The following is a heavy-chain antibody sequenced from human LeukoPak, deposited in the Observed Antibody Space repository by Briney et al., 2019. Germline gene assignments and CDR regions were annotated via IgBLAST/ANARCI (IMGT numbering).Heavy chain of an antibody. CDR2: ISSNGGST. V-gene: IGHV3-64*01. J-gene: IGHJ4*02. Sequence: GGSLRLSCAASGFTFSSYAMHWVRQAPGKGLEYVSAISSNGGSTYYANSVKGRFTISRDNSKNTLYLQMGSLRAEDMAVYYCARGGSRWPFADYWGQGTLVTVSS. CDR1: GFTFSSYA. D-gene: IGHD6-19*01. CDR3: ARGGSRWPFADY.